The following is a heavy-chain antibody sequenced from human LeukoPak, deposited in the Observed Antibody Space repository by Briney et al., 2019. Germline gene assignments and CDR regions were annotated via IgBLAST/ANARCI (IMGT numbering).Heavy chain of an antibody. CDR3: ARESRQQLSREYYYYYMDV. V-gene: IGHV3-48*04. D-gene: IGHD6-13*01. CDR2: ISSSGSTI. J-gene: IGHJ6*03. Sequence: GGSLRLSCAASGFTFSSYSMNWVRQAPGKGLEWVSYISSSGSTIYYADSVKGRFTISRDNAKNSLYLQMNSLRAEDTAVYYCARESRQQLSREYYYYYMDVWGKGTTVTISS. CDR1: GFTFSSYS.